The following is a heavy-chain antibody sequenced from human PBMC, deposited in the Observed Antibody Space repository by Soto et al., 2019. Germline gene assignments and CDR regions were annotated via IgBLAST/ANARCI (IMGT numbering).Heavy chain of an antibody. CDR1: GGSISSGIYY. V-gene: IGHV4-31*03. D-gene: IGHD1-26*01. CDR2: IYYSGST. CDR3: ARVARGRVVGATPPCFDY. J-gene: IGHJ4*02. Sequence: QVQLQESGPGLVKPSQTLSLTCTVSGGSISSGIYYWSWIRQDPGTGLEWIGHIYYSGSTYYNPSIKSRRSISVDTSKNQFSLKLTSVTAADTAVYYCARVARGRVVGATPPCFDYWGQGTLVTVSS.